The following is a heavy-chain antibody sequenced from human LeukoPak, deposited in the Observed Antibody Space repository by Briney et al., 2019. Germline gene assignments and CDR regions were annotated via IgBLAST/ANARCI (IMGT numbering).Heavy chain of an antibody. Sequence: PSETLSLTCTVSGGSTSSYYWSWIRQPPGKGLEWIGYIYYSGSTNYNPSLKSRVTISVDTSKNQFSLKLSSVTAADTAVYYCASIDYGSVFDYWGQGTLVTVSS. CDR1: GGSTSSYY. J-gene: IGHJ4*02. D-gene: IGHD4-17*01. V-gene: IGHV4-59*01. CDR3: ASIDYGSVFDY. CDR2: IYYSGST.